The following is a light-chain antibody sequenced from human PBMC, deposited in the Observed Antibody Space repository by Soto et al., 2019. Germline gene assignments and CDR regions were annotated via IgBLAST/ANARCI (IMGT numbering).Light chain of an antibody. CDR1: QTISSW. J-gene: IGKJ1*01. Sequence: DIQMTQSPSTLSGSVGDRVTTTCRASQTISSWLAWYQQKPGKAPKLLIYKASTLKSGVPSRFSGSGSGTEFTLTISSLQPDDFATYYCQHYNSYSAAFGQGTKVDIK. CDR3: QHYNSYSAA. V-gene: IGKV1-5*03. CDR2: KAS.